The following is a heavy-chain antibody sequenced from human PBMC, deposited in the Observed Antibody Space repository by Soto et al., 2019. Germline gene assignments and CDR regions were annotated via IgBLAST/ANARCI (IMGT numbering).Heavy chain of an antibody. D-gene: IGHD3-22*01. CDR2: IYYSGST. J-gene: IGHJ4*02. CDR3: ARDSQGCYDSSGPDY. Sequence: QVQLQESGPGLVKPSQTLSLTCTVSGGSISSGDYYWSWIRQPPGKGLEWIGYIYYSGSTYYNPSLKSRVTISVDTSKNQFSLKLSSVTAADTAVYYCARDSQGCYDSSGPDYWGQGTLVTVSS. V-gene: IGHV4-30-4*01. CDR1: GGSISSGDYY.